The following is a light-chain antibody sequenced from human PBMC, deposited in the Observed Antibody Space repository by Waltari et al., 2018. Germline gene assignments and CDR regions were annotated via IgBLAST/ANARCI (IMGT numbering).Light chain of an antibody. V-gene: IGKV1-39*01. Sequence: DIQMTQSPSSLSASVGDRVTITCRASQSISSYLNWYQQKPGKAPKLLIYAASSLQSGVPSRFSGSGSGTEFTLTISSLQPEDFATYYCQQSYSTPPETFGQGTKLEIK. J-gene: IGKJ2*01. CDR3: QQSYSTPPET. CDR2: AAS. CDR1: QSISSY.